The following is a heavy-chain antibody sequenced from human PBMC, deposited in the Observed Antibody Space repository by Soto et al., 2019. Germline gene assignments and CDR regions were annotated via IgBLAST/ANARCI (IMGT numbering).Heavy chain of an antibody. Sequence: SETLSLPCAVSGGSISSGGYSCSWIRQPPGKGLEWIGYIYHSGSTYYNPSLKSRVTISVDRSKNQFSLKLSSVTAADTAVYYCARGAYYYDSSGYPFDYWGQGTLVTVSS. V-gene: IGHV4-30-2*01. D-gene: IGHD3-22*01. CDR3: ARGAYYYDSSGYPFDY. J-gene: IGHJ4*02. CDR1: GGSISSGGYS. CDR2: IYHSGST.